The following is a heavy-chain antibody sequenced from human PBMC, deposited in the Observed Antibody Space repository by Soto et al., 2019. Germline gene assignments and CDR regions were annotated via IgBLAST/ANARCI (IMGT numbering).Heavy chain of an antibody. CDR1: GFIFGNFW. D-gene: IGHD1-26*01. CDR2: IKQDGSEK. CDR3: ARGTGGATSSGKDQFDY. J-gene: IGHJ4*02. Sequence: EVQLVESGGGLVQPGGSLRLSCAGSGFIFGNFWMTWVRQAPGKGLEWVANIKQDGSEKYYVDSVKGRFTISRDNVKNSMYLQMNSLRSEDKAVYYYARGTGGATSSGKDQFDYWGQGTLVPVSS. V-gene: IGHV3-7*01.